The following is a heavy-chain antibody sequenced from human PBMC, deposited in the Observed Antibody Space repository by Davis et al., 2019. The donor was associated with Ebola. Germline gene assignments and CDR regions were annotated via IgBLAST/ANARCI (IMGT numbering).Heavy chain of an antibody. CDR2: INTDGSDT. CDR3: AIPGIAVAGTIRWFDP. J-gene: IGHJ5*02. V-gene: IGHV3-74*01. CDR1: GFTFSSYW. Sequence: GESLKISCAASGFTFSSYWMHWVRQAPGKGLMWVSRINTDGSDTSYADSVKGRFTISRDNAKNSLYLQMNSLRAEDTAVYYCAIPGIAVAGTIRWFDPWGQGTLVTVSS. D-gene: IGHD6-19*01.